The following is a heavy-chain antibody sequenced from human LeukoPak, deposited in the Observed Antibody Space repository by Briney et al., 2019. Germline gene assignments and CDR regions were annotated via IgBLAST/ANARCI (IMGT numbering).Heavy chain of an antibody. J-gene: IGHJ4*02. Sequence: PGGSLRLSCAASGFTFSSYSMNWVRQAPGKGLEWVSSISSSSSYIYYADSVKGRFTISRDNAKNSLYLQMNSLRAEDTAVYYCARVEWVATRTFDYWGQGTLVTVSS. V-gene: IGHV3-21*01. CDR1: GFTFSSYS. CDR2: ISSSSSYI. D-gene: IGHD5-12*01. CDR3: ARVEWVATRTFDY.